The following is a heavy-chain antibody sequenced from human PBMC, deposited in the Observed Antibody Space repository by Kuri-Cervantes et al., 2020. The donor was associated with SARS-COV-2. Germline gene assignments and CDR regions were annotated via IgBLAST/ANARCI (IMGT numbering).Heavy chain of an antibody. CDR2: ISYDGSNK. CDR1: GFTFSSYA. Sequence: GGSLKISWAASGFTFSSYAMHWVRQAPGKGLEWVAVISYDGSNKYYADSVKGRFTISRDNSKNTLYLQMNSLRAEDTAVYYCARGGKSRSLLGVRYWGQGTLVTVSS. CDR3: ARGGKSRSLLGVRY. J-gene: IGHJ4*02. V-gene: IGHV3-30-3*01. D-gene: IGHD4-23*01.